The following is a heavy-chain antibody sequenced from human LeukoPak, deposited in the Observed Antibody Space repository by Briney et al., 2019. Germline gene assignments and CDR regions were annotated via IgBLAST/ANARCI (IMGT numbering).Heavy chain of an antibody. CDR3: AKDIGSGSYYYFDY. CDR1: GFTFDDYA. D-gene: IGHD3-10*01. J-gene: IGHJ4*02. CDR2: ISWNSGSI. Sequence: GGSLRLSCAASGFTFDDYAMHWVRQAPGKGLEWVSGISWNSGSIGYAYSVKGRFTISRDNAKNSLYLQMNSLRAEDTALYYCAKDIGSGSYYYFDYWGQGTLVTVSS. V-gene: IGHV3-9*01.